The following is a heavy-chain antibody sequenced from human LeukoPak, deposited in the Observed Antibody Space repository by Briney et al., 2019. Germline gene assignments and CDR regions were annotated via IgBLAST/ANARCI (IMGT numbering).Heavy chain of an antibody. Sequence: PGGSLRLSCAASGFTVSSNYMGWVRQAPGKGLEWVSVIYSGGSTYYADSVKGRFTISRDNSKNTLYLQMNSLRAEDTAVYYCARAGDLKYDSSGHFDYWGQGTLVTVSS. V-gene: IGHV3-66*01. D-gene: IGHD3-22*01. CDR3: ARAGDLKYDSSGHFDY. CDR1: GFTVSSNY. J-gene: IGHJ4*02. CDR2: IYSGGST.